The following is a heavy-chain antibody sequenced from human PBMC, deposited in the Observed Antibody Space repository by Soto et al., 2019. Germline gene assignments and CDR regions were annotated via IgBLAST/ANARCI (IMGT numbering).Heavy chain of an antibody. J-gene: IGHJ6*03. Sequence: KPSETLSLTCTISGASISTIGNTWTWVRQPPGKGLEWIGYIYPSGATYYNPSLKSRVTISMERSKNRFSLNVNSATAADTAVYYRARAIFSSVLYIDFWGQGTTVTVSS. D-gene: IGHD3-3*01. V-gene: IGHV4-30-2*01. CDR3: ARAIFSSVLYIDF. CDR2: IYPSGAT. CDR1: GASISTIGNT.